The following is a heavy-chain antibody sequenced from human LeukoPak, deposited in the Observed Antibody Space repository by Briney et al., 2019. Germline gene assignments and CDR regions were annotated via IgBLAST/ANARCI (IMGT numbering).Heavy chain of an antibody. CDR3: ARAGTAVAGVLYY. J-gene: IGHJ4*02. D-gene: IGHD6-19*01. Sequence: SVKVSCKASGGTFSSYAISWVRQAPGQGLEWMGGIIPIFGTANYAQKFQGRVTITADESTSTAYMELSSLRSEDTAVYYCARAGTAVAGVLYYWGQGTLVTVSS. CDR2: IIPIFGTA. CDR1: GGTFSSYA. V-gene: IGHV1-69*13.